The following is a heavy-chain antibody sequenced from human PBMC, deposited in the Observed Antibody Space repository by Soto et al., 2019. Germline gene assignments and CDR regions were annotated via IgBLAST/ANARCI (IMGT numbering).Heavy chain of an antibody. CDR3: ARGGHIVVVPAASDWFDP. Sequence: ASVKVSCKASGYTFTGYYMHWVRQAPGQGLEWMGWINPNSGGTNYAQKFQGWVTMTRDTSISTAYMELSRLRSDDTAVYYCARGGHIVVVPAASDWFDPWGQGTLVTVSS. CDR1: GYTFTGYY. V-gene: IGHV1-2*04. J-gene: IGHJ5*02. D-gene: IGHD2-2*01. CDR2: INPNSGGT.